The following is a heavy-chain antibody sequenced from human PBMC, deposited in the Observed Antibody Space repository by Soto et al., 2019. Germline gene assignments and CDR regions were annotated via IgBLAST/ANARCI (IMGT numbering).Heavy chain of an antibody. Sequence: GGSLRLSCAASGVNFSYYWMHWVRQTPEKGLVWVARIYSDGSATTYADSVKGRFTISRDNSKNTLYLQMNSLRADDTAVYYCARGNYAGFDYWGQGTLVPGSP. V-gene: IGHV3-74*03. CDR3: ARGNYAGFDY. J-gene: IGHJ4*02. CDR1: GVNFSYYW. CDR2: IYSDGSAT. D-gene: IGHD1-7*01.